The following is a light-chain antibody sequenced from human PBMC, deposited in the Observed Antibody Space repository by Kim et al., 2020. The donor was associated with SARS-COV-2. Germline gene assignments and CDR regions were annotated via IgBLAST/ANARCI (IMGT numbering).Light chain of an antibody. V-gene: IGLV1-40*01. CDR2: GNS. CDR1: SSNIGAGYD. Sequence: VTRSCTGSSSNIGAGYDVHWYQQLPGTAPNLLIYGNSNRPSGVPDRFSGSKSGTSASLAITGLQAEDEADYYCQSYDSSLSGSKVFGTGTKVTVL. J-gene: IGLJ1*01. CDR3: QSYDSSLSGSKV.